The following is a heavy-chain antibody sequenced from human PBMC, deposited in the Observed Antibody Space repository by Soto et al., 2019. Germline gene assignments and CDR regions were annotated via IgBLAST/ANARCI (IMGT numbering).Heavy chain of an antibody. V-gene: IGHV1-18*01. CDR3: ARDKPQQIVGYNYYYGMDV. J-gene: IGHJ6*02. D-gene: IGHD6-6*01. CDR1: GYTFTSLG. CDR2: ISGYNGDT. Sequence: QLQLVQSGAEVKKPGASVKVSCTSSGYTFTSLGVGWVRQVPGQGLGWMGRISGYNGDTDYAQKFQGRVTMTTDRYTSTAYMEVRSLRSDDRAVYYCARDKPQQIVGYNYYYGMDVWGQGTTVTVSS.